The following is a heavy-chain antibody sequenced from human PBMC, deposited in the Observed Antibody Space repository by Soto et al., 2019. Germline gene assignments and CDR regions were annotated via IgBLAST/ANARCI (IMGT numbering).Heavy chain of an antibody. Sequence: GSLRLSCAASGFTFSSYAMSWVRQAPGKGLEWVSAISGSGGSTYYADSVKGRFTISRDNSKNTLYLQMNSLRAEDTAVYYCAKDLPPYGPLGNWFDPWGQGTLVTVSS. D-gene: IGHD4-17*01. CDR1: GFTFSSYA. CDR3: AKDLPPYGPLGNWFDP. CDR2: ISGSGGST. J-gene: IGHJ5*02. V-gene: IGHV3-23*01.